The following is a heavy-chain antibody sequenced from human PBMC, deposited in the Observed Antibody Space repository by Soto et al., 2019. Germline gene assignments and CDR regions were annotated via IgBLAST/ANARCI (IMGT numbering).Heavy chain of an antibody. CDR3: TRLSEGEYYHYGFNV. J-gene: IGHJ6*02. V-gene: IGHV3-73*01. CDR1: GFIFSGFA. Sequence: GGSLRLSCAGSGFIFSGFAIHWVRQASGKGLEWVARIKTKGNNYATASAASVKGRFIVSREDEKSTAYLQMNSLEPEDTAVYYCTRLSEGEYYHYGFNVWGQGTTVTVSS. CDR2: IKTKGNNYAT.